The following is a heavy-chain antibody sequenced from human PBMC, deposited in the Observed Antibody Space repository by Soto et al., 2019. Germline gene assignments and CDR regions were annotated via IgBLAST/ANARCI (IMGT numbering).Heavy chain of an antibody. J-gene: IGHJ5*02. Sequence: SETLSLTCAVYGGSFSGYYWSWIRQPPGKGLEWIGEINHSGSTNYNPSLKSRVTISVDTSKNQFSLKLSSVTAADTAVYYCAGGHYSSSWYWFDPWGQGTLVTVSA. V-gene: IGHV4-34*01. CDR3: AGGHYSSSWYWFDP. CDR1: GGSFSGYY. D-gene: IGHD6-13*01. CDR2: INHSGST.